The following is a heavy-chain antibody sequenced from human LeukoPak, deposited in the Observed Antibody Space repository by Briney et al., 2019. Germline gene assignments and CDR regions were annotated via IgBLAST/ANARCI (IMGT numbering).Heavy chain of an antibody. J-gene: IGHJ4*02. CDR1: GGSISSSSYY. CDR3: ARNYYDTKKPWD. V-gene: IGHV4-39*07. D-gene: IGHD3-22*01. CDR2: IYHSGST. Sequence: SETLSLTCTVSGGSISSSSYYWVWIRHPPGKGLEWIGSIYHSGSTNYNPYLKSRVTISVDTSKNQFSLKLTSVTAADTAVYFCARNYYDTKKPWDWGQGTLVTVSS.